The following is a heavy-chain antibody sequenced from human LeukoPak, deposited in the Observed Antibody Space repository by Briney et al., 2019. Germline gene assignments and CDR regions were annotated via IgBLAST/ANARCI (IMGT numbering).Heavy chain of an antibody. J-gene: IGHJ3*01. CDR1: GFTFGDYA. D-gene: IGHD3-22*01. Sequence: QPGRSLRLSCTASGFTFGDYAMSWVRQAPGKGLEWVGFIRSKAYGGTTEYAASVKGRFTISRDASKSIAYLQMNSLKTEDTAVYYCTRLSHYYDTTWGQGTMVSVSS. V-gene: IGHV3-49*04. CDR3: TRLSHYYDTT. CDR2: IRSKAYGGTT.